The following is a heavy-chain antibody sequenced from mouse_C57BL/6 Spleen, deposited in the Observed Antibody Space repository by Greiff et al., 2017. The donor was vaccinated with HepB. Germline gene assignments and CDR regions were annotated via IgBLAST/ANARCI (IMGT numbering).Heavy chain of an antibody. Sequence: VQLQQSGAELVRPGASVKLSCTASGFNIKDDYMHWVKQRPEQGLEWIGWIDPENGDTEYASKFQGKATITADTSSNTAYLQLSSLTSEDTAVYYCTDYGYDGYYAMDYWGQGTSVTVSS. J-gene: IGHJ4*01. CDR3: TDYGYDGYYAMDY. CDR1: GFNIKDDY. D-gene: IGHD2-2*01. V-gene: IGHV14-4*01. CDR2: IDPENGDT.